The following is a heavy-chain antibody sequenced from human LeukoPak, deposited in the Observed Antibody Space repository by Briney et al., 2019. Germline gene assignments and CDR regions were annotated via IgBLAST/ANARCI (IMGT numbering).Heavy chain of an antibody. CDR3: AKDPAYYYDSSGYFDY. J-gene: IGHJ4*02. D-gene: IGHD3-22*01. CDR1: GFTFSSFA. CDR2: ISGSGGST. Sequence: GGSLRLSCAASGFTFSSFAMSWVRQAPGKGLEWVSDISGSGGSTYYADSVKGRFTISRDNSKNTLYLQMNSLRAEDTAVYYCAKDPAYYYDSSGYFDYWGQGTLVTVSS. V-gene: IGHV3-23*01.